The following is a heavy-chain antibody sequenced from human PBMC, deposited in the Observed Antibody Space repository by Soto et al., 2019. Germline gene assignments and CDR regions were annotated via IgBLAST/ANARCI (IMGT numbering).Heavy chain of an antibody. CDR2: IIPIFGTA. CDR1: GGTFSSYA. V-gene: IGHV1-69*01. CDR3: ASGGYSRSPHDYYYYYGMDV. J-gene: IGHJ6*02. Sequence: QVQLVQSGAEVKKPGSSVKVSCKASGGTFSSYAISWVRQAPGQGLEWMGGIIPIFGTANYAQKFQGRVTITADESTSTAYMELSSLRSEDTAVYYCASGGYSRSPHDYYYYYGMDVWGQVTTVTVSS. D-gene: IGHD6-6*01.